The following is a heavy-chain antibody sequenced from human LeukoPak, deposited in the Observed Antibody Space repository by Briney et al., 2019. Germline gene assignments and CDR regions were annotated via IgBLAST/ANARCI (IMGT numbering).Heavy chain of an antibody. CDR3: ARHPRIIPYYYDSSGYSPR. D-gene: IGHD3-22*01. CDR2: INHSGST. CDR1: GGSFSGYY. Sequence: PSETLSLTCAVYGGSFSGYYWNWIRQSPGKGLEWIGEINHSGSTNYDPSLESRVTISVDTSKSQFSLKLSSVTAADTAVYYCARHPRIIPYYYDSSGYSPRWGQGTLVTVSS. J-gene: IGHJ4*02. V-gene: IGHV4-34*01.